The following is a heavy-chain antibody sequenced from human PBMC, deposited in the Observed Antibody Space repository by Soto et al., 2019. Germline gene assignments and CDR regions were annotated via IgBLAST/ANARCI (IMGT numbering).Heavy chain of an antibody. V-gene: IGHV3-30*18. CDR3: AKDRNYDSTPGMDV. J-gene: IGHJ6*02. CDR2: ISYDGSNK. D-gene: IGHD3-22*01. Sequence: GGSLRLSCAASGFTFSSYCMHWVRQAPGKGLEWVAVISYDGSNKYYADSVKGRFTISRDNSKNTLYLQMNSLRAEDTAVYYCAKDRNYDSTPGMDVWGQGTTVTVSS. CDR1: GFTFSSYC.